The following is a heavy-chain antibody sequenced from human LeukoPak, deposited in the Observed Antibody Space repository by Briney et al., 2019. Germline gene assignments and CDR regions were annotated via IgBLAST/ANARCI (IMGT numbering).Heavy chain of an antibody. V-gene: IGHV4-59*01. Sequence: PSETLSLTCTVSGGSISGYYWVWIRQPPRKGLEWIGYIYYSGNTNYNPSLKSRVTISVDTSKNQFSLKLSSVTAADTAVYYCARGVRYFDYWGQGTLVTVSS. J-gene: IGHJ4*02. CDR2: IYYSGNT. CDR3: ARGVRYFDY. D-gene: IGHD4-23*01. CDR1: GGSISGYY.